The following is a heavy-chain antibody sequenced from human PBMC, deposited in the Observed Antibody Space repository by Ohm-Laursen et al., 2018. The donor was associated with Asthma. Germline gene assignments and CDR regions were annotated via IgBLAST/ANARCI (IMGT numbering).Heavy chain of an antibody. V-gene: IGHV1-69*01. D-gene: IGHD6-13*01. J-gene: IGHJ4*02. CDR2: IIPIFGTA. CDR1: GGTFSSYA. Sequence: SSVKVSCKASGGTFSSYAISWVRQAPGQGLEWMGGIIPIFGTANYAQKFQGRVTITADESTSTAYMELSSLRSEDTAVYYCARGEQSGIAAAYDYWGQGTLVTVSS. CDR3: ARGEQSGIAAAYDY.